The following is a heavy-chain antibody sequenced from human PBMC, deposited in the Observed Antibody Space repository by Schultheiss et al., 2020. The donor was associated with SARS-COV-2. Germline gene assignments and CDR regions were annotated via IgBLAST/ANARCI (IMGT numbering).Heavy chain of an antibody. D-gene: IGHD6-13*01. Sequence: SETLSLTCTVSGGSISSYYWSWIRQPPGKGLEWIGYIYYSGSTNYNPSLKSRVTISVDTSKNQFSLKLSSVTAADTAVYYCARVRGIAAAGTGVEDYYYGMDVWGQGTTVTVSS. J-gene: IGHJ6*02. CDR2: IYYSGST. V-gene: IGHV4-59*01. CDR3: ARVRGIAAAGTGVEDYYYGMDV. CDR1: GGSISSYY.